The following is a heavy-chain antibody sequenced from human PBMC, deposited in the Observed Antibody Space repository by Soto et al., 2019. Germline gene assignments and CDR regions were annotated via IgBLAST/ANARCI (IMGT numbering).Heavy chain of an antibody. Sequence: GGSLRLSCAASGFTFSSYAMHWVRQAPGKGLEWVAVISYDGSNKYYADSVKGRFTISRDNSKNTLYLQMNSLRAEDTAVYYCARSPTWAPFDYWGQGTLVTVSS. CDR2: ISYDGSNK. V-gene: IGHV3-30-3*01. CDR1: GFTFSSYA. J-gene: IGHJ4*02. D-gene: IGHD3-16*01. CDR3: ARSPTWAPFDY.